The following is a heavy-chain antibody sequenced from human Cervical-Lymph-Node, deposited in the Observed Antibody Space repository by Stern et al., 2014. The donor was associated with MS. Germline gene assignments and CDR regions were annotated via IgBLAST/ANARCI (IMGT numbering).Heavy chain of an antibody. V-gene: IGHV3-7*01. Sequence: VQLVESGGGLVQPGGSLRLSCAASGFTFSSYWMTWVRQAPGKGLEWVANINRDGSETYYVGSLKGRFTISRDNAKNSLYLQMNSLRAEDTAVYFCARDDIFSGRMGSWGQGTLVSVSS. CDR2: INRDGSET. D-gene: IGHD3-9*01. J-gene: IGHJ5*02. CDR3: ARDDIFSGRMGS. CDR1: GFTFSSYW.